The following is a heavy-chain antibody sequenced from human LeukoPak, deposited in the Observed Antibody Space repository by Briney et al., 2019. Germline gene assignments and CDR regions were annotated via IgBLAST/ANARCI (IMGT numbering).Heavy chain of an antibody. D-gene: IGHD4-11*01. CDR3: ARPYYSNYYYYGMDV. CDR1: GFTFSSNG. CDR2: IWYDGSNK. Sequence: PGGSLRLSCAASGFTFSSNGMHWVRQAPGKGLEWVGIIWYDGSNKYYADSVKGRFTISRDSSKNTLYLQMNSLRVEDTAVYYCARPYYSNYYYYGMDVWGQGTTVTVSS. J-gene: IGHJ6*02. V-gene: IGHV3-33*01.